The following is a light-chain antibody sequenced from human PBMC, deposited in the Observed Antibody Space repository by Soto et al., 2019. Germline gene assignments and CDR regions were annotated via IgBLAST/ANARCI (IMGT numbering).Light chain of an antibody. Sequence: EIVLTQSPGTLSLSPGERATLSCRASQSVSSSSFACYQQRPGPAPRLLIYGTSSTTTVIPSMFSSSCSRTFFTLTISLLAPEDFAFYCRQQYSRSPTFGQGTKVDI. CDR3: QQYSRSPT. J-gene: IGKJ1*01. V-gene: IGKV3-20*01. CDR1: QSVSSSS. CDR2: GTS.